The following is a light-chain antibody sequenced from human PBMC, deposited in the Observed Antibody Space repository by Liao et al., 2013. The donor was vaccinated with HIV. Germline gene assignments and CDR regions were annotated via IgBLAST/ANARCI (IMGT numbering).Light chain of an antibody. CDR2: QDT. CDR1: KLGDKY. Sequence: SYELTQPPSVSVSPGQTATITCSGDKLGDKYASWYQQRPGQSPILVIYQDTKRPSGISDRFSGSNSGNTATLTISRVEAGDEADYYCQVWDDSSSHIVFGGGTKLTVL. CDR3: QVWDDSSSHIV. V-gene: IGLV3-1*01. J-gene: IGLJ2*01.